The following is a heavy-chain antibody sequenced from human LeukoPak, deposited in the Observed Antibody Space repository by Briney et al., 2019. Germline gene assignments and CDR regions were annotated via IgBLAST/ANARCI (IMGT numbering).Heavy chain of an antibody. J-gene: IGHJ4*02. D-gene: IGHD6-19*01. CDR2: IYSGGST. CDR1: GFTVSSNY. CDR3: ARAQWLGYFDY. Sequence: GRSLRLSCAASGFTVSSNYMSLVRQAPGKGLEWVSVIYSGGSTYYADSVKGRFTISRDNSKNTLYLQMNSLRAEDTAVYYCARAQWLGYFDYWGQGTLVTVSS. V-gene: IGHV3-53*01.